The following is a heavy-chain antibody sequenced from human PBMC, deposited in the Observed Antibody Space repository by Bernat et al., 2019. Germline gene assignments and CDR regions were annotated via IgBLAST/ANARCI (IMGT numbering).Heavy chain of an antibody. CDR3: ARRSLDCTRDY. J-gene: IGHJ4*02. D-gene: IGHD3/OR15-3a*01. CDR1: GYSISSGYY. CDR2: IYHSGST. V-gene: IGHV4-38-2*01. Sequence: QVQLQESGPGLVKPSETLSLTCAVSGYSISSGYYWGWIRQPPGKGLEWIGSIYHSGSTYYTPSLKSRVNISADASKNQLSLKLTSMTAADTAVYYCARRSLDCTRDYWGQGTRVIVSS.